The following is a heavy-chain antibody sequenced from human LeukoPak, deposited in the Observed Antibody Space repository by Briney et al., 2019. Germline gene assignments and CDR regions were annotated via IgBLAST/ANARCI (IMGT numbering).Heavy chain of an antibody. D-gene: IGHD7-27*01. CDR3: ARAELGSDDAFDI. CDR2: IYTSGCT. J-gene: IGHJ3*02. CDR1: GGSISSGSYY. Sequence: PSQTLSLTCTVSGGSISSGSYYWSWIRQPAGKGLEWIGRIYTSGCTNYNPSLKSRVTISVDTSKNQFSLKLSSVTAADTAVYYCARAELGSDDAFDIWGQGTMVTVSS. V-gene: IGHV4-61*02.